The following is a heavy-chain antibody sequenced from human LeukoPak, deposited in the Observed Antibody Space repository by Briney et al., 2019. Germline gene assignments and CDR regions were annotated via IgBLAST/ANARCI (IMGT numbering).Heavy chain of an antibody. CDR1: GFTFSSYS. V-gene: IGHV3-21*01. D-gene: IGHD3-3*01. CDR3: ARDKHDYDLYYYGMDV. CDR2: ISSSSSYI. J-gene: IGHJ6*02. Sequence: GGSLRLSCAASGFTFSSYSMNWVRQAPGKGLEWVSSISSSSSYIYYADSVKGRFTISRDNAKNSLYLQMNSLRAEDTAVYYCARDKHDYDLYYYGMDVWGQGTTVTVSS.